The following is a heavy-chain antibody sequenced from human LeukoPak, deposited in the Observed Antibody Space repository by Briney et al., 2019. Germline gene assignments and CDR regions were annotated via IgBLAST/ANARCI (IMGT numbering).Heavy chain of an antibody. J-gene: IGHJ6*02. Sequence: PSETLSLTCTVSGGAISSSSYYWGWIRQPPGKGLEWIGSIFYSGSTYYNPSLKSRVTISVDTSKNQFSLKLSSVTAADTAVYYCGRHQTMYYGMDVWGHGTTVTVSS. CDR2: IFYSGST. CDR3: GRHQTMYYGMDV. D-gene: IGHD4/OR15-4a*01. CDR1: GGAISSSSYY. V-gene: IGHV4-39*01.